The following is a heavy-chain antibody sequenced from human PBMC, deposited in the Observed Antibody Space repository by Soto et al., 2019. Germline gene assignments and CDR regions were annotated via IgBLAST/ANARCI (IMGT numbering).Heavy chain of an antibody. CDR3: ASGYTSSWYTQPPDY. V-gene: IGHV4-39*01. CDR2: IYYSGST. J-gene: IGHJ4*02. D-gene: IGHD6-13*01. Sequence: SETLSLTCTVSGGSISSSSYYWEWVRQPPGKGLEWIGNIYYSGSTYYNSALKGRVTISVDTSKNQFSLKLGSVTAADTAVYFCASGYTSSWYTQPPDYWGQGTLVTVSS. CDR1: GGSISSSSYY.